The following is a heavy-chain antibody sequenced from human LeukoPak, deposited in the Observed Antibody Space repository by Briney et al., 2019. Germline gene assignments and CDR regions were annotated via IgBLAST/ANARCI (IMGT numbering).Heavy chain of an antibody. Sequence: SETLSLTCTVSRGSINTYYWSWIRQPPGKGLEWLGYISYSGSTDYNPSLKSRAAISLDTSKNQISLRLSSVTAADTAVYYCARGVGYYDDIWGSTPFDYWGHGTLVIVSA. CDR3: ARGVGYYDDIWGSTPFDY. V-gene: IGHV4-59*01. J-gene: IGHJ4*01. D-gene: IGHD3-16*01. CDR2: ISYSGST. CDR1: RGSINTYY.